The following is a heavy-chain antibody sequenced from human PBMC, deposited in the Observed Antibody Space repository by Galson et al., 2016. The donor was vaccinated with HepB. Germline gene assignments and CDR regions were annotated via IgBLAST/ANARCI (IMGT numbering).Heavy chain of an antibody. Sequence: CAISGDSVSSSRAAWNWIRQSPSRGLEWLGRTYYRLKWNNDYAVSVKSRIIINPDTSKNQFSLQLKSVTPEDTAVYYCARAVEYYTFWSGYCVDWGQGTLVTVSS. V-gene: IGHV6-1*01. J-gene: IGHJ4*02. CDR1: GDSVSSSRAA. CDR3: ARAVEYYTFWSGYCVD. D-gene: IGHD3-3*01. CDR2: TYYRLKWNN.